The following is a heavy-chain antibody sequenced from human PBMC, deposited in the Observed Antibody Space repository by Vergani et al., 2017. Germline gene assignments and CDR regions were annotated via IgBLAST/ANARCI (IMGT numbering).Heavy chain of an antibody. V-gene: IGHV4-59*01. CDR3: ARDRGVVVPAATDYYYYGMDV. CDR2: SYYSGST. D-gene: IGHD2-2*01. CDR1: GGSISSYY. J-gene: IGHJ6*02. Sequence: QVQLQESGPGLVKPSQTLSLTCTVSGGSISSYYWSWIRQPPGKGLEWIGYSYYSGSTNHNPSLKSRVTISVDTSKNQFSLMLSSVTAADTAVYYCARDRGVVVPAATDYYYYGMDVWGQGTTVTVSS.